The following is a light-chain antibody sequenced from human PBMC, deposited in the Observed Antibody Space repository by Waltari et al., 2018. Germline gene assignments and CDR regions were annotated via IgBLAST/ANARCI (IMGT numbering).Light chain of an antibody. V-gene: IGKV4-1*01. CDR1: QSVFHRTNRKNH. J-gene: IGKJ4*01. CDR2: WAS. CDR3: QQYYDTPLT. Sequence: DIVMTQSPDSLAVSLGERATINCKSSQSVFHRTNRKNHLAWYRQKPGQPPQIIRNWASSRASGVPDRITGSGSGTDFTLTISSLQAEDVAFYYCQQYYDTPLTFGGGTKVEIK.